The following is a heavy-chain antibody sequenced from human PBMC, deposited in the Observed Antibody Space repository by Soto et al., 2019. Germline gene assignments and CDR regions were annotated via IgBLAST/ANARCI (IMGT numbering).Heavy chain of an antibody. CDR1: GGSFSGYY. V-gene: IGHV4-34*01. CDR2: INHSGST. Sequence: SETLSLTCAVYGGSFSGYYWSWIRRPPGKGLEWIGEINHSGSTNYNPSLKSRVTISVDTSKNQFSLKLSSVTAADTAVYYCARGPVKAAAGSERYFDYWGQGTLVTVSS. CDR3: ARGPVKAAAGSERYFDY. D-gene: IGHD6-13*01. J-gene: IGHJ4*02.